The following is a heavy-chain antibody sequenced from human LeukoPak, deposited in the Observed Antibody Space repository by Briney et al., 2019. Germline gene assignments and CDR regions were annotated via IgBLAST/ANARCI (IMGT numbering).Heavy chain of an antibody. D-gene: IGHD6-13*01. CDR1: GFTFSRSW. Sequence: GGSLRLSCAASGFTFSRSWMSWVRQPPGKGLEWVANISSDGSTKYHMDSVKGRFTISRDNAKDSLYLEMSRLRDDDTAMYYCATGASGSWDFGGQGTPVTVSS. V-gene: IGHV3-7*03. J-gene: IGHJ4*02. CDR3: ATGASGSWDF. CDR2: ISSDGSTK.